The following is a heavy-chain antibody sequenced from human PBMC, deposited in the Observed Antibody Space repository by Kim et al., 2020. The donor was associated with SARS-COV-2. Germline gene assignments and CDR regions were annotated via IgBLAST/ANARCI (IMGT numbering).Heavy chain of an antibody. D-gene: IGHD3-3*01. J-gene: IGHJ6*02. CDR3: AKDGVSGYYKGYYYGMDV. CDR1: GFTFSSYA. V-gene: IGHV3-23*01. CDR2: ISGSGGST. Sequence: GGSLRLSCAASGFTFSSYAMSWVRQAPGKGLEWVSAISGSGGSTYYADSVKGRFTISRDNSKNTLYLQMNSLRAEDTAVYYCAKDGVSGYYKGYYYGMDVWGQGTTVTVSS.